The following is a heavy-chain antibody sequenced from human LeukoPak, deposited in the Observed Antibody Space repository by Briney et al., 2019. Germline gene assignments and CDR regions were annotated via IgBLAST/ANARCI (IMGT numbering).Heavy chain of an antibody. Sequence: GGSLRLSCAASGFTFSDYYMSWIRQAPGKGLEWVSYISSSGSTIYYTDSVKGRFTISRDNAKNSLYLQMNSLRAEDTAVYYCAREPSRSPYYFDYWGQGTLVTVSS. V-gene: IGHV3-11*04. CDR1: GFTFSDYY. J-gene: IGHJ4*02. CDR3: AREPSRSPYYFDY. CDR2: ISSSGSTI.